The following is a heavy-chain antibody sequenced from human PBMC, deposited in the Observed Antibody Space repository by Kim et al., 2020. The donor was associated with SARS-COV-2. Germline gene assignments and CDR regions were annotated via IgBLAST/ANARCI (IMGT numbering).Heavy chain of an antibody. CDR1: GDRVSSNSAA. J-gene: IGHJ6*03. Sequence: SQTLSLTCAISGDRVSSNSAAWNWIRQSPSRGLEWLGRTYYRSKWYNDYAVSVKSRITINPDTSKNQFSLQLNSVTPEDTAVYYCARGSVVVVPAATDYYYYYMDVWGKGTTVTVSS. V-gene: IGHV6-1*01. CDR3: ARGSVVVVPAATDYYYYYMDV. CDR2: TYYRSKWYN. D-gene: IGHD2-2*01.